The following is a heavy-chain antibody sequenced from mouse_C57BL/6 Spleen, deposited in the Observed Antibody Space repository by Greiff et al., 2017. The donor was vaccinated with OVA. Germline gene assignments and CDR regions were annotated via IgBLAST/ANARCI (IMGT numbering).Heavy chain of an antibody. V-gene: IGHV3-6*01. D-gene: IGHD4-1*02. CDR3: ARRQLGPYAMDY. J-gene: IGHJ4*01. Sequence: EVQLVESGPGLVKPSQSLSLTCSVTGYSITSGYYWNWIRQFPGNKLEWMGYISYDGSNNYNPSLKNRISIPRDTSKNPFFLKLNSVTTEDTATYYCARRQLGPYAMDYWGQGTSVTVSS. CDR1: GYSITSGYY. CDR2: ISYDGSN.